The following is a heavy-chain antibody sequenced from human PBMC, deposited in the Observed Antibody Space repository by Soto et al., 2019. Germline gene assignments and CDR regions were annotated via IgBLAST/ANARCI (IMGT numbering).Heavy chain of an antibody. V-gene: IGHV4-61*01. CDR3: ARAPQGTYYDYVWGSYREYYFDY. CDR2: IYYSGST. J-gene: IGHJ4*02. CDR1: GGSVSSGSYY. Sequence: SETLSLTCTVSGGSVSSGSYYWSWIRQPPGKGLEWIGYIYYSGSTNYNPSLKSRVTISVGTSKNQFSLKLSSVTAADTAVYYCARAPQGTYYDYVWGSYREYYFDYWGQGTLVTVSS. D-gene: IGHD3-16*01.